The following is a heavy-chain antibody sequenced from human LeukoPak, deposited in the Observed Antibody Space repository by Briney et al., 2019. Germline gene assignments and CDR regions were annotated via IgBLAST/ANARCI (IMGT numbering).Heavy chain of an antibody. CDR2: VSPHNGDT. D-gene: IGHD3-22*01. V-gene: IGHV1-8*01. CDR1: GYTFTDYN. J-gene: IGHJ3*02. CDR3: LRHYYEYVAFDM. Sequence: ASVKVSCKASGYTFTDYNINWVRQAPGRGLEYVGYVSPHNGDTGYAQTSQGRVTMTRDMSINTAYMELSSLRSEDTAVYYCLRHYYEYVAFDMWGQGTMVIVSS.